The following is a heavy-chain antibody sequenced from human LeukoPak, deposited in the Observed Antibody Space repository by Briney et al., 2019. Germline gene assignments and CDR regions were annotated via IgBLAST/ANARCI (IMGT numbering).Heavy chain of an antibody. CDR3: ARELGGKVY. Sequence: PGGSLRLSCAASGFTFSSYAMHWVRQAPGKGLEWVAVISYDGSNKYYADSVKGRFTISRDNSKNTLYLQMNSLRAEDTAVYYCARELGGKVYWGQGTLVTVSS. CDR1: GFTFSSYA. V-gene: IGHV3-30-3*01. CDR2: ISYDGSNK. J-gene: IGHJ4*02. D-gene: IGHD4-23*01.